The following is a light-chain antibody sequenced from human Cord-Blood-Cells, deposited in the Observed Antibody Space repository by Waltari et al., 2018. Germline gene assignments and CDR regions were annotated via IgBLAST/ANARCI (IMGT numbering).Light chain of an antibody. CDR2: DVS. J-gene: IGLJ2*01. V-gene: IGLV2-14*01. CDR1: SSDVGGYNY. Sequence: QSALTQPASVSGSPGQSITISCTGTSSDVGGYNYVSCYQQHPGKAPKLMIYDVSNRPSVVSNRFSGSKSGNTASLTISGLQAEDEADYYCSSYTSSSTLGFGGGTKLTVL. CDR3: SSYTSSSTLG.